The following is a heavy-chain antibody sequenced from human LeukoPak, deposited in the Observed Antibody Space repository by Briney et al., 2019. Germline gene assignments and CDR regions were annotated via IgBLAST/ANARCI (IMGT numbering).Heavy chain of an antibody. CDR2: IKSKTDGGTT. CDR3: TTDWEGYFALHTY. Sequence: GGSLRLSCAASGFTFTNAWMSWVRQAPGKGLEWVGRIKSKTDGGTTDYAAPVNGRFTISRDDSKNTLFLQMNSLKTEDTAVYYCTTDWEGYFALHTYWGQGTLVTVCS. D-gene: IGHD3-9*01. V-gene: IGHV3-15*01. J-gene: IGHJ4*02. CDR1: GFTFTNAW.